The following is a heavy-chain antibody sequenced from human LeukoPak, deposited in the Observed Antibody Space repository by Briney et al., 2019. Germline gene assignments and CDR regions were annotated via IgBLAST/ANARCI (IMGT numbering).Heavy chain of an antibody. V-gene: IGHV3-23*01. CDR1: GFTFSSYA. CDR3: ARDVGNFGSGSSYFDS. Sequence: GGSLRLSCAASGFTFSSYAMTWVRQAPGKGLEWVSAISSRGNFTFYADSVKGRFTVSRDNSKNTLSLQMNSLRAEDTAVYYCARDVGNFGSGSSYFDSWGQGTLVTVSS. CDR2: ISSRGNFT. J-gene: IGHJ4*02. D-gene: IGHD3-10*01.